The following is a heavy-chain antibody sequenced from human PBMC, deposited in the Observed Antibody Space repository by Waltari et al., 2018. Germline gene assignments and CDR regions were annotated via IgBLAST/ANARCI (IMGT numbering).Heavy chain of an antibody. J-gene: IGHJ4*02. CDR3: ARERFLVPAGKYFDY. CDR2: IYHSVST. CDR1: GGSISSSNW. V-gene: IGHV4-4*02. Sequence: QVQLQESGPGLVKPSGTLSLTCAVSGGSISSSNWWSWVRQPPGKGLEWIGEIYHSVSTNYNPSLKSRVTISVDKSKNQFSLKLSSVTAADTAVYYCARERFLVPAGKYFDYWGQGTLVTVSS. D-gene: IGHD6-13*01.